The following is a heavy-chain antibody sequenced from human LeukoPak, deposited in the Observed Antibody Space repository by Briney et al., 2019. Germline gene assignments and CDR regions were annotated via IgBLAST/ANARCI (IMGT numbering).Heavy chain of an antibody. V-gene: IGHV3-33*01. J-gene: IGHJ4*02. CDR2: IWYDGSNK. CDR1: GFTFSSYG. CDR3: ASGGGWVFNN. Sequence: GGSLRLSCAASGFTFSSYGMNWVRQAPGKGLEWVAVIWYDGSNKYYVDSVKGRFTISRDNSKNTLYLQMGSLRAEDMAVYYCASGGGWVFNNWGQGTLVTVSS. D-gene: IGHD6-19*01.